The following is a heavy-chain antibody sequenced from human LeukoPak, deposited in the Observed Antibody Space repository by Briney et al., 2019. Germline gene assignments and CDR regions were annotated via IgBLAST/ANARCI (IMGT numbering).Heavy chain of an antibody. CDR1: GFPFSGYW. D-gene: IGHD3-16*01. Sequence: PGGSLRLSCAASGFPFSGYWMTWVRQAPGRGLEWVATIKEDGSEAYFGDSVKGRFAISRDNAKNSLYLQMNSLGGEATAVYYWARGGSNRFDYWGQGTLVTVSS. J-gene: IGHJ4*02. CDR2: IKEDGSEA. V-gene: IGHV3-7*04. CDR3: ARGGSNRFDY.